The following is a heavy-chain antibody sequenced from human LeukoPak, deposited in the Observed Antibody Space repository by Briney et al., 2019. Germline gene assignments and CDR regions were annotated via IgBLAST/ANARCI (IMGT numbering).Heavy chain of an antibody. D-gene: IGHD1-26*01. CDR1: GYTFTSYD. Sequence: ASVKVSCKASGYTFTSYDINWVRQATGQGLEWMGWMNPNSGNTGYAQKFQGRVTMTRNTSISTAYMELSSLRSEDTAVYYCARDPLGVGAKSPAFDIWGQGTMVTVSS. V-gene: IGHV1-8*01. CDR3: ARDPLGVGAKSPAFDI. CDR2: MNPNSGNT. J-gene: IGHJ3*02.